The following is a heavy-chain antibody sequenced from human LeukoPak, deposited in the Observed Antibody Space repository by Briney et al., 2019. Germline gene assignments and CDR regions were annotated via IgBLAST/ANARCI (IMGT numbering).Heavy chain of an antibody. J-gene: IGHJ6*04. Sequence: PSETLSLTCAVYGGSFSGYSWSWIRQPPGKGLEWIGEINHSGSTNYNPSLKSRVTISVDTSKNQFSLKLSSVTAADTAVYYCARFPIRGAVPDGMDVWGKGTTVTVSS. D-gene: IGHD3-10*01. CDR1: GGSFSGYS. CDR3: ARFPIRGAVPDGMDV. CDR2: INHSGST. V-gene: IGHV4-34*01.